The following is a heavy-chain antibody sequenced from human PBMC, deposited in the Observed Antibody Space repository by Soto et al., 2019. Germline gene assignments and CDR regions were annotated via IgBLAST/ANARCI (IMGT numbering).Heavy chain of an antibody. D-gene: IGHD2-15*01. V-gene: IGHV1-69*13. CDR3: ESSGYCSGGSCLYYDY. Sequence: SVKVSCKASGGTFSSYAISWVRQAPGQGLEWMGGIIPIFGTANYAQKFQGRVTITADESTSTAYMELSSLRSEDTAVYYCESSGYCSGGSCLYYDYWGQGTLVTVSS. CDR2: IIPIFGTA. J-gene: IGHJ4*02. CDR1: GGTFSSYA.